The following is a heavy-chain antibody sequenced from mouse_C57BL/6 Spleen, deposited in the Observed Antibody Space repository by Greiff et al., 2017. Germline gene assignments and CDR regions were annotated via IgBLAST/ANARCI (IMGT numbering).Heavy chain of an antibody. V-gene: IGHV1-22*01. D-gene: IGHD1-1*01. J-gene: IGHJ1*03. CDR3: ASPFYYGSSYDWYFDV. CDR1: GYTFTDYN. CDR2: INPNNGGT. Sequence: VQLQQSGPELVKPGASVKMSCKASGYTFTDYNMHWVKQSHGKSLEWIGYINPNNGGTSYNQKFKGKATLTVNKSSSTAYMELRSLTSEDSAVYDCASPFYYGSSYDWYFDVWGTGTTVTVSS.